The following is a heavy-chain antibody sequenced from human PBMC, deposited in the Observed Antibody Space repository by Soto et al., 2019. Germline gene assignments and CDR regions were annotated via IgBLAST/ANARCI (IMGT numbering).Heavy chain of an antibody. J-gene: IGHJ4*02. Sequence: SSETLSLTCTVSGGSISSGGYYWSWIRQHPGKGLEWIGYIYYSGSTYYNPSLKSRVTISVDTSKNQFSLKLSSVTAADTAMYYWARNNYYDSSGYSTAFFDYWGQGTLVTVSS. D-gene: IGHD3-22*01. CDR3: ARNNYYDSSGYSTAFFDY. CDR2: IYYSGST. V-gene: IGHV4-31*03. CDR1: GGSISSGGYY.